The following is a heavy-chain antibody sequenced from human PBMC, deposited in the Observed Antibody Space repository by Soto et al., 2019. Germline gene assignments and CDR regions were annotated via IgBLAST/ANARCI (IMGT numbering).Heavy chain of an antibody. CDR3: ARAVGGSCAFDI. D-gene: IGHD6-13*01. V-gene: IGHV4-61*01. CDR1: GGSVSSGSYY. J-gene: IGHJ3*02. CDR2: IYYSGST. Sequence: LSLTCTVSGGSVSSGSYYWSWIRQPPGKGLEWIGYIYYSGSTNYNPSLKSRVTILVDTSKNQFSLKLSSVTAADTAVYYCARAVGGSCAFDIWGQGTMVTVSS.